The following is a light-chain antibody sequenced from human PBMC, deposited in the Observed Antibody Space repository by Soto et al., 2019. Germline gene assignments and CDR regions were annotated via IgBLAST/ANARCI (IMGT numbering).Light chain of an antibody. CDR1: QDITNY. CDR3: QQYDNRPLT. Sequence: DIQMTQSPSSLSASVGDRVTITCQASQDITNYLNWYQQKPGKAPKLLIYDVSKLEAGVPSRFSGSGSGTDFTLTISSLQPEDIETYYCQQYDNRPLTFGGGNKVDIK. J-gene: IGKJ4*01. V-gene: IGKV1-33*01. CDR2: DVS.